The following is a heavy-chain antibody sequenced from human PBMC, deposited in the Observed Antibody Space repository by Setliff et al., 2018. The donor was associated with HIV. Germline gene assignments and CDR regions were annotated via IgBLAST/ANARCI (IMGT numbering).Heavy chain of an antibody. V-gene: IGHV3-30*18. D-gene: IGHD3-3*01. CDR1: GFTFSSYV. Sequence: GGSLRLSCAATGFTFSSYVLHWVRQAPGKGLEWVAVMSTGGGIKICADSVKGRFTISRDNSRNTLYLQMNSLRAEDTAVYYCAKELGFWSGYSGPPLAYWGQGTLVTVSS. CDR2: MSTGGGIK. J-gene: IGHJ4*02. CDR3: AKELGFWSGYSGPPLAY.